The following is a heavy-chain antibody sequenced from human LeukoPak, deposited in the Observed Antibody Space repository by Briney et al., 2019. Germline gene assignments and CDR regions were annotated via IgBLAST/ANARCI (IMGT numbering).Heavy chain of an antibody. D-gene: IGHD3-9*01. V-gene: IGHV5-10-1*01. Sequence: GESLKISCKGSGYSFTSYWISWVRQMPGKGLEWMGRIDPSDSYTNYSPSFQGHVTISADKSISTAYLQWSSLKASDTAMYYCATTLTGDYYFDYWGQGTLVTVSS. J-gene: IGHJ4*02. CDR1: GYSFTSYW. CDR2: IDPSDSYT. CDR3: ATTLTGDYYFDY.